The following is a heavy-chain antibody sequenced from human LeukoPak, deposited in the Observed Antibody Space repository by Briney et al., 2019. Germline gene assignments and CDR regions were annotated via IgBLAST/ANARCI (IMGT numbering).Heavy chain of an antibody. CDR1: GYTFTSYY. D-gene: IGHD4-17*01. Sequence: GATVKVSCKASGYTFTSYYMHWVRRAPGQGLEWMGIINPSGGSTSYAQKFQGGVTMTRDTSTSTVYMELSSLRSEDTAVYYCARSTSYGDYAPGYWGQGTLVTVSS. J-gene: IGHJ4*02. CDR2: INPSGGST. V-gene: IGHV1-46*01. CDR3: ARSTSYGDYAPGY.